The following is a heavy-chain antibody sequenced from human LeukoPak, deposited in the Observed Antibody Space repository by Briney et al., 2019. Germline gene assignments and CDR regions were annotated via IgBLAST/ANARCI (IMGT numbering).Heavy chain of an antibody. CDR2: MSGSGGST. J-gene: IGHJ4*02. V-gene: IGHV3-23*01. CDR1: GFTFSDCA. Sequence: GGSLRLSCAASGFTFSDCAMSWVRQAPGKGLEWVSVMSGSGGSTNYADSVKGRFTISRDNSKNTLYLQMNSLRAEDTAVYFCTRRGVTRFYDYWGQGTLVTVSS. D-gene: IGHD3-10*01. CDR3: TRRGVTRFYDY.